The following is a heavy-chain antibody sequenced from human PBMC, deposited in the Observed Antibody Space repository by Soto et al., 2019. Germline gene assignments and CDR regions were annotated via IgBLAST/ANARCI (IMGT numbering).Heavy chain of an antibody. Sequence: GGSLRLSCAASGFTFNISGMHWVRQAPDKGLEWVALISYDGSNQYYADSVKGRFTISRDNSKNTLFLQMNSLRADDTAVYYCAKDQASGQGSFDSWGQGTLVTVSS. CDR3: AKDQASGQGSFDS. CDR2: ISYDGSNQ. V-gene: IGHV3-30*18. CDR1: GFTFNISG. J-gene: IGHJ4*02.